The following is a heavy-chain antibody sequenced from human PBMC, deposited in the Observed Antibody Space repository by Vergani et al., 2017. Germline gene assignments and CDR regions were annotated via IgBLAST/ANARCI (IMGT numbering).Heavy chain of an antibody. D-gene: IGHD2-15*01. CDR3: ARDLDCSGGSCYVDY. V-gene: IGHV3-30*02. Sequence: QVQLVESGGGVVQPGGSLRLSCAVSGFTFSSYGMHWVRQAPGKGLEWVAFIRYDGSNKYYADSVKGRFTISRDNSKNTLYLQMNSLRAEDTAVYYCARDLDCSGGSCYVDYWGQGTLVTVSS. CDR2: IRYDGSNK. CDR1: GFTFSSYG. J-gene: IGHJ4*02.